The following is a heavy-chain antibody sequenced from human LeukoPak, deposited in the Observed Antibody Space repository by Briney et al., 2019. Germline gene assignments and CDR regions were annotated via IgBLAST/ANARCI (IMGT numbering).Heavy chain of an antibody. CDR1: GYSISSGYY. Sequence: SETLSLTCTVSGYSISSGYYWGWIRQPPGKGLEWIGSIYHSGSTYYNPSLKSRGTISVDTSKNQFSLKLSSVPAADTAVYYCARVLTYYYDSSGYAYPPAHFDYWGQGTLVTVSS. D-gene: IGHD3-22*01. CDR2: IYHSGST. V-gene: IGHV4-38-2*02. J-gene: IGHJ4*02. CDR3: ARVLTYYYDSSGYAYPPAHFDY.